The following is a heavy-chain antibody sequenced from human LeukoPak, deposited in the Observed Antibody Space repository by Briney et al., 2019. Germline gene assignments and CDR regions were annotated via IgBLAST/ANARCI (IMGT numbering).Heavy chain of an antibody. CDR3: ARGVGGSTEY. J-gene: IGHJ4*02. CDR2: INTDGSIT. Sequence: GGSLRLSCAASGFTFSSSWMHWVRQAPGKGLVWVSRINTDGSITTYADSVKGRFIISRDNAKNTLYLQMNSLRAEDTAVYYCARGVGGSTEYWGQGTLVTVSS. CDR1: GFTFSSSW. D-gene: IGHD5/OR15-5a*01. V-gene: IGHV3-74*01.